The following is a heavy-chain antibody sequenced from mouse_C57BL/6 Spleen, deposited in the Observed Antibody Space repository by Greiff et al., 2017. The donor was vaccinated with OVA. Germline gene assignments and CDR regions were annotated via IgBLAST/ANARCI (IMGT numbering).Heavy chain of an antibody. CDR3: ASRGTVVANYAMDY. Sequence: VQLQQSGAELVRPGASVKLSCKASGYTFTSYGISWVKQRTGQGLEWIGEIYPRSGNTYYNEKFKGKATLTVDKSSSTAYMELLSLTSEDSAVYFCASRGTVVANYAMDYWGQGTSVTVSS. CDR2: IYPRSGNT. J-gene: IGHJ4*01. CDR1: GYTFTSYG. V-gene: IGHV1-81*01. D-gene: IGHD1-1*01.